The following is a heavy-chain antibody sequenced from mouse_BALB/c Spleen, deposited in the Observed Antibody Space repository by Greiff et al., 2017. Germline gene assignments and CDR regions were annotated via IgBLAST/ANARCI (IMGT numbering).Heavy chain of an antibody. CDR3: AGGYYENAMDY. Sequence: VQLQQSGPGLVQPSQCLSITCTASGFSLTSYGVHWVRQSPGKGLEWLGVIWSGGGTDYNAAFISRLSISKDNSKSQVFFKMNSLQANDTAIYYCAGGYYENAMDYWGQGTSVTVSS. V-gene: IGHV2-2*02. J-gene: IGHJ4*01. D-gene: IGHD2-3*01. CDR1: GFSLTSYG. CDR2: IWSGGGT.